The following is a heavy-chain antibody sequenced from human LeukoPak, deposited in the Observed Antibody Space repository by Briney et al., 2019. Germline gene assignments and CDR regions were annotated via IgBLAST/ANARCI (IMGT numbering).Heavy chain of an antibody. CDR2: VYYSGST. Sequence: SGTLSLTCTVSGGSISSYYWSWIRQPPGKGLEWIGYVYYSGSTDYNPSLKNRVTISVHTSKNQFSLNLSSVTAADAAVYYCARYSSGWIDAFDIWGRGTMVTVSS. CDR3: ARYSSGWIDAFDI. D-gene: IGHD6-19*01. V-gene: IGHV4-59*08. J-gene: IGHJ3*02. CDR1: GGSISSYY.